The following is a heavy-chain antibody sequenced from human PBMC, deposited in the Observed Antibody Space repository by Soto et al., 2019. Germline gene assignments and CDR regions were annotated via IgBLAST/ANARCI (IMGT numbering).Heavy chain of an antibody. V-gene: IGHV3-30-3*01. Sequence: GGSLRLSCAASGFTFSSYAMHWVRQAPGKGLEWVAVISYDGSNKYYADSVKGRFTISRDNSKNTLYLQMNSLRAEDTAVYYCARDGLPPCSGGSCFNYWGQGTLVTVSS. CDR1: GFTFSSYA. J-gene: IGHJ4*02. CDR2: ISYDGSNK. D-gene: IGHD2-15*01. CDR3: ARDGLPPCSGGSCFNY.